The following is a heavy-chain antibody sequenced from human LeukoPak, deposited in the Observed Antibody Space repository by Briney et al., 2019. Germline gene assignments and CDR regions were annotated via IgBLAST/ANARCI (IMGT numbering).Heavy chain of an antibody. V-gene: IGHV3-30*03. D-gene: IGHD5-18*01. CDR3: VRGQLWSYYHDY. CDR1: GFTFSSYG. CDR2: ISYDASNK. J-gene: IGHJ4*02. Sequence: GGSLRLSCAASGFTFSSYGMHWVRQAPGKGLEWVAVISYDASNKYYADSVKGRFTISRDNAKNTVYLEMNSLRAEDTAVYYCVRGQLWSYYHDYWGQGTLVTVSS.